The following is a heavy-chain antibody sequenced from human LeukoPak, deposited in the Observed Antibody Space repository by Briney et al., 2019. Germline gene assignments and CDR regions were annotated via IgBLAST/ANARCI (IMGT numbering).Heavy chain of an antibody. J-gene: IGHJ6*03. Sequence: SVKVSCKSSGDTFSSYALSWVRQAPGQGLEWMGRIIPVLGIANYAQKFQGRVTITADKSTSTAYMDLSSLRSEDTAVYYCARRLWYYYDSSGYAGYYYYMDVWGKGTTVTVSS. CDR1: GDTFSSYA. CDR3: ARRLWYYYDSSGYAGYYYYMDV. CDR2: IIPVLGIA. V-gene: IGHV1-69*04. D-gene: IGHD3-22*01.